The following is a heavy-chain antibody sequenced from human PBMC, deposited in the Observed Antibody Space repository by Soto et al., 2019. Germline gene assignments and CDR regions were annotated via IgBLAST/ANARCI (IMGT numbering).Heavy chain of an antibody. CDR2: LYRDSST. CDR1: GFTVSSNY. J-gene: IGHJ6*02. D-gene: IGHD3-10*01. CDR3: ARDQFYGSASSNNTYSYYYGMDV. Sequence: EVQLVETGGGLIHLGGSLRLSCTASGFTVSSNYMSWVRQAPGKGLEWVSGLYRDSSTYYADSVKGRFTISRDNSKNTLYLHMSSLRVEDTAVYYCARDQFYGSASSNNTYSYYYGMDVWGRGTTVTVSS. V-gene: IGHV3-53*02.